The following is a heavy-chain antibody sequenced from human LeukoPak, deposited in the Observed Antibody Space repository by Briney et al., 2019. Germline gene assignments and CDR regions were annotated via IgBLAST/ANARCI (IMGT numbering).Heavy chain of an antibody. V-gene: IGHV3-7*03. Sequence: GGSLRLSCAASGFTFSTYWMSWVRQAPGKGLEWVGNINQDGSDIYYVDSVKGRFTISRDNSKSTLFLQMNTLRAEDTAVYYCAKDRGYWGQGTLVTVSS. CDR1: GFTFSTYW. CDR3: AKDRGY. J-gene: IGHJ4*02. CDR2: INQDGSDI.